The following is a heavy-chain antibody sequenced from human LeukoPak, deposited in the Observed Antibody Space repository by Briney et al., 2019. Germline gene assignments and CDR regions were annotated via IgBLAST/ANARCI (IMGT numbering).Heavy chain of an antibody. J-gene: IGHJ4*02. D-gene: IGHD2-2*01. Sequence: GGSLRLSCAASGFTFSSYAMSWVRQAPGKGLEWVSAITGRGASTYYADSVKGRFTISRDNSKNTLYLQMNSLRAEDTAVYYCAKGVSSLVPATRVPDYWGQGTLVTVSS. CDR3: AKGVSSLVPATRVPDY. CDR1: GFTFSSYA. CDR2: ITGRGAST. V-gene: IGHV3-23*01.